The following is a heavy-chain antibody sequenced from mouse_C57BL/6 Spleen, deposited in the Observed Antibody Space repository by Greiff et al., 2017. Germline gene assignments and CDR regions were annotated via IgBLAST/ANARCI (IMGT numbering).Heavy chain of an antibody. D-gene: IGHD1-1*01. CDR2: IHPKSGST. Sequence: VQLQQPGAELVKPGASVKLSCKASGYTFTSYWMHWVKQRPGQGLEWIGMIHPKSGSTNYNEKFKSKATLTVDKSSSTAYMQLSSLTSEDSAVYYCARLGHYYVSRMNYFDYWGQGTTLTVSS. V-gene: IGHV1-64*01. CDR1: GYTFTSYW. CDR3: ARLGHYYVSRMNYFDY. J-gene: IGHJ2*01.